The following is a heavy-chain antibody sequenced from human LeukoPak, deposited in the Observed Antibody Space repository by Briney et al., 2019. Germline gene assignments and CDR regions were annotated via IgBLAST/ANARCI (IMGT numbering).Heavy chain of an antibody. CDR3: AKRSGYGSGSFDP. V-gene: IGHV1-69*04. J-gene: IGHJ5*02. CDR1: GGTFSSYA. CDR2: IIPIFGIA. Sequence: EASVKVSCKASGGTFSSYAISWVRQAPGQGLEWMGRIIPIFGIANYAQKFQGRVTITADKSTSTAYMELSSLRSEDTAVYYCAKRSGYGSGSFDPWGQGSLVTVSS. D-gene: IGHD3-10*01.